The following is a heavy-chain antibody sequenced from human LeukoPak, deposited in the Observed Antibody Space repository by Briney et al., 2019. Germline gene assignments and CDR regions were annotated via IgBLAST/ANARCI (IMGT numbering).Heavy chain of an antibody. Sequence: PGRSLRLSCAASRFTFSNYAFHWVRQAPGKGLEWVAIISYDGNNKYYADSVKGRFTTSRDNSKNTLYLQMNSLRAEDSAVYHCARGFCSGGNCYSFYYYGMDVWGQGTTVTVSS. CDR1: RFTFSNYA. CDR2: ISYDGNNK. V-gene: IGHV3-30-3*01. CDR3: ARGFCSGGNCYSFYYYGMDV. D-gene: IGHD2-15*01. J-gene: IGHJ6*02.